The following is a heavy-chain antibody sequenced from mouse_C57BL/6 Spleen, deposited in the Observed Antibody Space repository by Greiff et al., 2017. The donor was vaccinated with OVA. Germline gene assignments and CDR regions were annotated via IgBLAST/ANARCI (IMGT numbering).Heavy chain of an antibody. D-gene: IGHD2-1*01. CDR1: GYAFSSYW. CDR3: ARSYGNTGGYYYYAMDY. Sequence: QVQLQQSGAELVKPGASVKISCKASGYAFSSYWMNWVKQRPGKGLEWIGQIYPGDGDTNYNGKFKGKATLTADKSSSTAYMKLSSLTSEDSAVYFCARSYGNTGGYYYYAMDYWGQGTSVTVSS. V-gene: IGHV1-80*01. J-gene: IGHJ4*01. CDR2: IYPGDGDT.